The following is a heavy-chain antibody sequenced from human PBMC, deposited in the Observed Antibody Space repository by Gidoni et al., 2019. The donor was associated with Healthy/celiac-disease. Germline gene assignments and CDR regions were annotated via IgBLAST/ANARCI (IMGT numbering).Heavy chain of an antibody. CDR2: IIPIFGTA. V-gene: IGHV1-69*01. CDR3: ADVNSREEDYYYYGMDV. D-gene: IGHD6-13*01. Sequence: QVQLVQSGAEVKKPGSSVKVSCQASGGTFSSYAISWVRQAPGQGLEWMGGIIPIFGTANYAQKFQGRVTITADESTSTAYMELSSLRSEDTAVYYCADVNSREEDYYYYGMDVWGQGTTVTVSS. J-gene: IGHJ6*02. CDR1: GGTFSSYA.